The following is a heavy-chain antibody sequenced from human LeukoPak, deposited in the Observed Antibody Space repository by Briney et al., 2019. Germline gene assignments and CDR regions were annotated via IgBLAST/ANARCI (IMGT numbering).Heavy chain of an antibody. V-gene: IGHV4-34*01. CDR3: ARSPNYDFWSGYYDY. Sequence: SETLSLTCAVYGGSFSGYYWTWIRQPPGKGLEWIGEINHSGSTNYNPSLKSRVTISVDTSKNQFSLNLSSVTAADTAVYYCARSPNYDFWSGYYDYWGQGTLVTVSS. J-gene: IGHJ4*02. D-gene: IGHD3-3*01. CDR1: GGSFSGYY. CDR2: INHSGST.